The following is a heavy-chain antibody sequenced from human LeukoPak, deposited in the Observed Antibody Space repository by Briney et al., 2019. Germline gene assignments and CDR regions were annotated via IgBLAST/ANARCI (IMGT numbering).Heavy chain of an antibody. CDR3: ARAPIMITFGGVIS. CDR2: IYSGGST. J-gene: IGHJ5*02. CDR1: GFTVSSNY. V-gene: IGHV3-66*01. D-gene: IGHD3-16*01. Sequence: PGGSLRLSCAASGFTVSSNYMSWVRQAPGRGLEWVSVIYSGGSTYYADSVKGRFTISRDNSKNTLYLQMNSLRAEDTAVYYCARAPIMITFGGVISWGQGTLVTVSS.